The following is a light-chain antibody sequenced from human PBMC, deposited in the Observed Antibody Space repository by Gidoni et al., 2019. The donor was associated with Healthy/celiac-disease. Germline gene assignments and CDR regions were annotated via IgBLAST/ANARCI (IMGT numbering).Light chain of an antibody. CDR2: GAS. Sequence: EIWMTQSQPPLSVSPGERATLSCRPSQRVRSNLAWSQQKPVKAPRLLIYGASSRATGIPARFSGSGSGREVTLTISSLQSEDFVVYYCQQHNNWSPLTFGGGTKLEIK. V-gene: IGKV3-15*01. CDR3: QQHNNWSPLT. CDR1: QRVRSN. J-gene: IGKJ4*01.